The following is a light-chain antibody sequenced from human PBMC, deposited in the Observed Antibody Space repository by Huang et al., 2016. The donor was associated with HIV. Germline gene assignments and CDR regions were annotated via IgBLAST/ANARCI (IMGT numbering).Light chain of an antibody. CDR3: QQYNDWPPWYT. J-gene: IGKJ2*01. CDR2: GAS. V-gene: IGKV3-15*01. Sequence: IVMTQSPATLSVSPGERVTLSFRASRSVGNNLAWYQKKVGQPPRLLIYGASTRATGIAARFSGSGSGTDFTLTISSLQSEDFAVYYCQQYNDWPPWYTFGQGTKLEIK. CDR1: RSVGNN.